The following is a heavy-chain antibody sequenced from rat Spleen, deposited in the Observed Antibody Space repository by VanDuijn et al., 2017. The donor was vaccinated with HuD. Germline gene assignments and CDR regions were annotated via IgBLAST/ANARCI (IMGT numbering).Heavy chain of an antibody. CDR1: GFSLISYH. J-gene: IGHJ2*01. CDR3: ARDRTGPFDY. Sequence: QVQLKESGPGLVRPSLTLSLTCTVSGFSLISYHVSWVRQPPGKGLEWMGVIWGNGNTNYNSALESRLSISRETSNSQVYLKMNSLQTEDTATYYCARDRTGPFDYWGQGVMVTVSS. CDR2: IWGNGNT. V-gene: IGHV2-13*01. D-gene: IGHD4-2*01.